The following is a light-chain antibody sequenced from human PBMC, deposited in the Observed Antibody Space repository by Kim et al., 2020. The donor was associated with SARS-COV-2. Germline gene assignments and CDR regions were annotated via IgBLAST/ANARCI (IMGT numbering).Light chain of an antibody. CDR2: DVY. Sequence: GLSITNSGHITSSDACYYNYGSWYRQYPGKGPKHLIDDVYKRPAGVSSRFSGSKSGNTASFTISGLQADEKADYYCSSYTISSTSVFGGGTQLTVL. J-gene: IGLJ3*02. V-gene: IGLV2-14*04. CDR1: SSDACYYNY. CDR3: SSYTISSTSV.